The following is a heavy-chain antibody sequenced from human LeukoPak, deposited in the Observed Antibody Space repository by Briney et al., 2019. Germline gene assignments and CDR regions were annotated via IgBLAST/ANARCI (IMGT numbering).Heavy chain of an antibody. J-gene: IGHJ4*02. CDR1: GGSISSSSYY. CDR2: IYYSGST. D-gene: IGHD2-21*01. V-gene: IGHV4-39*01. Sequence: SETLSLTCTVSGGSISSSSYYWGWIRQPPGKGLEWIGSIYYSGSTYYNPSLKSRVTISVETSKNQFSLKLSSVTAADTAVYYCARPVSAYCGGDCSDYWGQGTLVTVSS. CDR3: ARPVSAYCGGDCSDY.